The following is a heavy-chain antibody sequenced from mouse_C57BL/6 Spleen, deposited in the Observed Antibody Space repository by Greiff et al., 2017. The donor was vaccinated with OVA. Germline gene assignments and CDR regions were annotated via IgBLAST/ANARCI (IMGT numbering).Heavy chain of an antibody. D-gene: IGHD1-1*01. V-gene: IGHV7-3*01. Sequence: EVKVVESGGGLVQPGGSLSLSCAASGFTFTDYYMSWVRQPPGKALEWFGFIRNKANGSTTEYSVSVKGRFTISRDTSQSILYLQMNGMRAEDGAAYYCAGRVGGSGYDWYFDVWGTGTTVTVAT. J-gene: IGHJ1*03. CDR3: AGRVGGSGYDWYFDV. CDR2: IRNKANGSTT. CDR1: GFTFTDYY.